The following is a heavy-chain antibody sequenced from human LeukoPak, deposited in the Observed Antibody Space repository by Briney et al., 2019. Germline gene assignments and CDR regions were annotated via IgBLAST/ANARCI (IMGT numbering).Heavy chain of an antibody. D-gene: IGHD3-3*01. CDR3: ARGRAQYDFWSGYQKNWFDP. CDR2: INAGNGNT. CDR1: GYTFTSYA. Sequence: ASVKVSCKASGYTFTSYAMHWVRQAPGQRLEWMGWINAGNGNTKYSQEFQGRVTITRDTSASTAYMELSSLRSEDMAVYYCARGRAQYDFWSGYQKNWFDPWGQGTLVTVSS. V-gene: IGHV1-3*03. J-gene: IGHJ5*02.